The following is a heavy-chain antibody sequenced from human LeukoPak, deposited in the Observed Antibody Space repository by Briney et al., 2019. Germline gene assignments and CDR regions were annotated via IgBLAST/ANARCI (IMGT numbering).Heavy chain of an antibody. D-gene: IGHD3-22*01. CDR1: GGSISSGGYY. V-gene: IGHV4-31*03. CDR2: IYYSGST. Sequence: SQTLSLTCTVSGGSISSGGYYWSWIRQHPGKGLEWIGYIYYSGSTYYNPSLKSRVTISVDTSKNQVSLKLSSVTAADTAVYYCARDGPFLSQGYYDSSGSIHNPWGQGTLVTVSS. J-gene: IGHJ5*02. CDR3: ARDGPFLSQGYYDSSGSIHNP.